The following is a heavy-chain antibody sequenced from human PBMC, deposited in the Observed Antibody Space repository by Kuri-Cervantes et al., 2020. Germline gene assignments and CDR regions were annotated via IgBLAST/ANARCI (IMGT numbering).Heavy chain of an antibody. CDR3: VRDGPFDL. CDR2: IGTSDSII. Sequence: GGSLRLSCATSGFFFSDYVMSWIRQAPGRGLEWVSYIGTSDSIIYYADSVRGRFTISRDNAKNSLFLQMTNLRDEDTAVYYCVRDGPFDLWGQGTLVTVSS. V-gene: IGHV3-11*04. CDR1: GFFFSDYV. J-gene: IGHJ3*01. D-gene: IGHD3/OR15-3a*01.